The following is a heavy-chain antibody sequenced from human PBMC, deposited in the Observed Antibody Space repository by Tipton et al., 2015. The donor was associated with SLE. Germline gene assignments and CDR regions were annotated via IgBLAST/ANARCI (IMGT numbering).Heavy chain of an antibody. CDR3: AKDYAIRQWLVYYYAMDV. D-gene: IGHD6-19*01. CDR2: ISNSGGTT. J-gene: IGHJ6*02. V-gene: IGHV3-23*01. Sequence: SLRLSCAASGFIFDDYAMHWVRQAPGKGLEWVSGISNSGGTTYYAESVKGRFTISRDNSRNTMYLEMNSLRAEDSAIYYCAKDYAIRQWLVYYYAMDVWGQGTTVTVSS. CDR1: GFIFDDYA.